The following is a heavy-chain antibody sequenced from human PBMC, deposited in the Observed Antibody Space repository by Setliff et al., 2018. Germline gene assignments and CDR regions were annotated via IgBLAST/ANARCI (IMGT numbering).Heavy chain of an antibody. Sequence: PSETLSLSCAASGFTFSNAWMTWVRQAPGKGLEWVGRIKSKTDGGTIDYPAPVKDRFTISRDDSKNTVYLQMNSLKADDTAVYYCALAYCRSTTCHPLYYWGQGTLVTVSS. CDR3: ALAYCRSTTCHPLYY. CDR2: IKSKTDGGTI. V-gene: IGHV3-15*01. CDR1: GFTFSNAW. D-gene: IGHD2-2*01. J-gene: IGHJ4*02.